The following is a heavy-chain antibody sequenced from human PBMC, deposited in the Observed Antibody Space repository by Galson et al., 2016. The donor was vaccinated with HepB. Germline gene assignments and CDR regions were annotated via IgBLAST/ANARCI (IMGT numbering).Heavy chain of an antibody. CDR2: ISPYNGNA. CDR1: GYTFSSYG. CDR3: AKSYYDFWSGYYQHSLFDY. Sequence: QSGAEVKKPGASVKVSCKASGYTFSSYGIHWVRQAPGQGLQWMGWISPYNGNADYAQKMQGRVTMATDTSTSTAYMELRSLRTDDTAVYYWAKSYYDFWSGYYQHSLFDYWGQGTVVTVSS. D-gene: IGHD3-3*01. V-gene: IGHV1-18*04. J-gene: IGHJ4*02.